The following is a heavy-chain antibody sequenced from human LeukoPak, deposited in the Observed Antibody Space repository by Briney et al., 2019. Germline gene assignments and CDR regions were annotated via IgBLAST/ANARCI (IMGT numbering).Heavy chain of an antibody. V-gene: IGHV3-30*04. CDR3: ARSSSVGATRALDY. CDR2: ISYDGSNK. Sequence: GGSLRLSCAASGFTFSSYAMHWVRQAPGKGQEWVAVISYDGSNKYYADSVKGRFTISRDNSKNTLYLQMNSLRAEDTAVYYCARSSSVGATRALDYWGQETLVTVSS. D-gene: IGHD1-26*01. CDR1: GFTFSSYA. J-gene: IGHJ4*02.